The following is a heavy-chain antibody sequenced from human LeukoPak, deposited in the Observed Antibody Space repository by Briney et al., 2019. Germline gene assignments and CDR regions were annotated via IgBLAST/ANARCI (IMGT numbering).Heavy chain of an antibody. CDR2: ISSSGATI. Sequence: GGPLRLSCAASGFTFSDYYMSWVRQAPGKGLEWVSYISSSGATIYYADSVKGRFTISRDNAKNSLYLQMNTLRGEDTAVYYCARDLGYYGDPEGYFDLWGRGTLVTVSS. J-gene: IGHJ2*01. D-gene: IGHD4-17*01. CDR1: GFTFSDYY. V-gene: IGHV3-11*01. CDR3: ARDLGYYGDPEGYFDL.